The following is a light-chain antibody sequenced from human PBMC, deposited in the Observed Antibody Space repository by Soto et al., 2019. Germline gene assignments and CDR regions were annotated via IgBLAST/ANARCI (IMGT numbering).Light chain of an antibody. CDR3: RANVGVRSYV. Sequence: LTKPGALAGGDRQSITMGCTVTNNLVSWYQQHPGKAPKVVLYEGTKRPSGVSNRFSGSNSGSTASLTISVLQPDHHAHCFSRANVGVRSYVFVPGTKGT. CDR1: NNL. J-gene: IGLJ1*01. V-gene: IGLV2-23*01. CDR2: EGT.